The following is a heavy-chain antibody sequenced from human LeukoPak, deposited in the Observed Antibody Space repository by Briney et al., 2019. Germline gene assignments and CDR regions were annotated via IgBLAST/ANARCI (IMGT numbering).Heavy chain of an antibody. CDR2: ITTTGVNT. Sequence: GVSLRLSCAASGVTFSDYFFSWVRQAPGKGLEWVSTITTTGVNTYYADSVKGRFTISRDNSRSTLYLQMSSLRAEDTAVYYCAKHQDRSYDFWGQGTLVTVSS. CDR3: AKHQDRSYDF. CDR1: GVTFSDYF. V-gene: IGHV3-23*01. J-gene: IGHJ4*02. D-gene: IGHD3-10*01.